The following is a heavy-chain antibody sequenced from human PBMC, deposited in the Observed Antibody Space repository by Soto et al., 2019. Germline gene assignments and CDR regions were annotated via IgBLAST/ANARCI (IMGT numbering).Heavy chain of an antibody. V-gene: IGHV4-31*03. CDR2: IYYSGST. D-gene: IGHD3-22*01. Sequence: PSETLSLTCTVSGGSISSGGYYWSWIRQHPGKGLEWIGYIYYSGSTYYNPSLKSRVTISVDTSKNQFSLKPSSVTAADTAVYYCARKDSSGYLFDYWGQGTLVTVSS. J-gene: IGHJ4*02. CDR1: GGSISSGGYY. CDR3: ARKDSSGYLFDY.